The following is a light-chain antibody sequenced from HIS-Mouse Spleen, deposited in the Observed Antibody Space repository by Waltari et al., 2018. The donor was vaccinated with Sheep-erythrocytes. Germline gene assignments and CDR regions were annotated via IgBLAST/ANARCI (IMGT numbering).Light chain of an antibody. CDR2: AAS. Sequence: DIQMTQSPSSLSASVGERVTITCRASQSISSYLTWYQQKPGKAPKLLIYAASSLQSGVPSKFSGSGSGTDFTLTISSLQPEDFATYYCQQSYSTPPLTFGGGTKVEIK. CDR3: QQSYSTPPLT. V-gene: IGKV1-39*01. J-gene: IGKJ4*01. CDR1: QSISSY.